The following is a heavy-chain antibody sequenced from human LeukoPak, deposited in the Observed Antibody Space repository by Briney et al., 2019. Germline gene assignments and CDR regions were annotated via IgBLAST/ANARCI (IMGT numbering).Heavy chain of an antibody. CDR2: ISGSGGST. CDR3: AKDSAAAAPLGYFDY. D-gene: IGHD6-13*01. J-gene: IGHJ4*02. CDR1: GFTFSSYA. Sequence: PGGPLRLSCAASGFTFSSYAMSWVRRAPGKRLEWVSAISGSGGSTNYADSVKGRFTISRDNSKNTLYLQMNSLRAEDTAVYYCAKDSAAAAPLGYFDYWGQGTLVTVSS. V-gene: IGHV3-23*01.